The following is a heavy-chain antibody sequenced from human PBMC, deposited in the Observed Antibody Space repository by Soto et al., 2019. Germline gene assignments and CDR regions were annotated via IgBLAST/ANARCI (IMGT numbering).Heavy chain of an antibody. D-gene: IGHD2-2*01. Sequence: SETLSLTCAVYGGSFSGYYWSWIRQPPGKGLEWIGEINHSGSTNYNPSLKSRVTISVDTSKNQFSLKLSSVTAADTAVYYCARGCGYYSSTSCYYGMDVWGQGTTVTGS. J-gene: IGHJ6*02. CDR1: GGSFSGYY. V-gene: IGHV4-34*01. CDR3: ARGCGYYSSTSCYYGMDV. CDR2: INHSGST.